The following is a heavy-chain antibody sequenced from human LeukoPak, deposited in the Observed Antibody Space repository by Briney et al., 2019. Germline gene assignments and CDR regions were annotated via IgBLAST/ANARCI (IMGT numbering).Heavy chain of an antibody. Sequence: SWTLSLTCAVYGGSFSGYYWSWIRQPPGKGLEWIGEINHSGSTNYNPSLKSRVTISVDTSKNQFSLKLSSVTAADTAVYYCASLTVRTALITINWFDPWGQGTLVTVSS. CDR3: ASLTVRTALITINWFDP. J-gene: IGHJ5*02. CDR1: GGSFSGYY. CDR2: INHSGST. V-gene: IGHV4-34*01. D-gene: IGHD3-10*01.